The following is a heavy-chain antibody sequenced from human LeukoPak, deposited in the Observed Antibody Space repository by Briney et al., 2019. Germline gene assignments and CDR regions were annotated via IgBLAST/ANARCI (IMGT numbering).Heavy chain of an antibody. V-gene: IGHV1-18*01. D-gene: IGHD3-22*01. J-gene: IGHJ4*02. CDR3: ARDWRIGYYYDSSGYFHTLFEY. CDR2: ISAYNGNT. Sequence: ASVKVSCKASGYTFTSYGISWVRQAPGQGLEWMGWISAYNGNTNYAQKLQGRVTMTRDTSTSTVYMELSSLRSEDTAVYYCARDWRIGYYYDSSGYFHTLFEYWGQGTLVTVSS. CDR1: GYTFTSYG.